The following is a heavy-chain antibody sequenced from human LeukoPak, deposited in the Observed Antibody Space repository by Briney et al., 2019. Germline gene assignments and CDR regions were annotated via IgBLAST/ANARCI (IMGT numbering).Heavy chain of an antibody. CDR3: AKDRGSYSTTADS. J-gene: IGHJ5*01. V-gene: IGHV3-33*06. CDR2: IWYDGTNK. Sequence: PGRSLRLSCAASGFTFSDYGIHWVRQAPGKGLEWVAVIWYDGTNKYNGDSVKGRFTISRDNSKNTLYLQMNSLRAEDTAVYYCAKDRGSYSTTADSWGQGTLVTVSS. CDR1: GFTFSDYG. D-gene: IGHD1-26*01.